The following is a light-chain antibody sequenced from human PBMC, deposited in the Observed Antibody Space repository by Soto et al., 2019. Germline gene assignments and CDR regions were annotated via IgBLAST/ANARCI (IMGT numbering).Light chain of an antibody. CDR3: QQYYTYPWT. CDR1: QSISTW. J-gene: IGKJ1*01. Sequence: DIQMTQSPSTLPASVGDRLTITCLASQSISTWLAWYQQRPGKGPKLLIYKASNLQGGVSSRFSGSGSGTEFTLTISGLQPDDFATYYCQQYYTYPWTFGHGTKVEIK. CDR2: KAS. V-gene: IGKV1-5*03.